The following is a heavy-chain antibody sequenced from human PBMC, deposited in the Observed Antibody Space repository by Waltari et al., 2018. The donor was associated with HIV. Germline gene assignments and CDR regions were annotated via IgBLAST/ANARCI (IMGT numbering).Heavy chain of an antibody. J-gene: IGHJ6*02. CDR2: RFYGGDT. CDR3: ARPIRGSGVGAFHV. CDR1: GDSLINYY. V-gene: IGHV4-59*08. D-gene: IGHD1-26*01. Sequence: QVHPQESGPGLVKPSEALSLTCSVAGDSLINYYWSWVRQSPEKGLEWIGYRFYGGDTNHNPSLKSRATISIDPSASQLSLKINSVTAADSGVYYCARPIRGSGVGAFHVWGQGTTVIVSS.